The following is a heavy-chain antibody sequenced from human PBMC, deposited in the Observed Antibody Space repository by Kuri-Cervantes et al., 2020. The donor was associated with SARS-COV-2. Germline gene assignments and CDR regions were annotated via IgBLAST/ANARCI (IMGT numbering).Heavy chain of an antibody. CDR2: ISSDGKNK. Sequence: GGSLRLSCVASGFNFSTTDMYWVRQAPGKGLEWVTFISSDGKNKKCMASGKGRFTISRDNSQNTLYLQMNSLRAEDTAVYYCAKTFRPYYDYVWGSYRQGEGDYFDYWGQGTLVTVSS. D-gene: IGHD3-16*02. J-gene: IGHJ4*02. CDR1: GFNFSTTD. CDR3: AKTFRPYYDYVWGSYRQGEGDYFDY. V-gene: IGHV3-30*18.